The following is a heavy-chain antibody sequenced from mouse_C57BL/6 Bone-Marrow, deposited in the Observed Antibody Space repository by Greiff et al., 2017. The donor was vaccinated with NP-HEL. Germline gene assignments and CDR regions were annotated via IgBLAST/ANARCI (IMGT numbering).Heavy chain of an antibody. D-gene: IGHD1-1*01. CDR1: GYTFTSYG. J-gene: IGHJ1*03. V-gene: IGHV1-81*01. Sequence: QVQLQQSGAELARPGASVKLSCKASGYTFTSYGISWVKQRTGQGLEWIGEIYPRSGNTYYNEKFKGKATLTADKSSSTACMELRSLTSEDSAVYFCAKDYGSSYWYFDVWGTGTTVTVSS. CDR3: AKDYGSSYWYFDV. CDR2: IYPRSGNT.